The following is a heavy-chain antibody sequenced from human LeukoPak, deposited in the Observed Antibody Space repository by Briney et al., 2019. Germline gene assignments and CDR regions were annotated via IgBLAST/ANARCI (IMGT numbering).Heavy chain of an antibody. CDR1: GGTFSSYA. J-gene: IGHJ4*02. D-gene: IGHD6-19*01. CDR2: ISAYNGNT. CDR3: ARSGAVAGTVDY. Sequence: ASVKVSCKASGGTFSSYAISWVRQAPGQGLEWMGWISAYNGNTNYAQKLQGRVTMTTDTSTSTAYMELRSLRSDDTAVYYCARSGAVAGTVDYWGQGTLVTVSS. V-gene: IGHV1-18*01.